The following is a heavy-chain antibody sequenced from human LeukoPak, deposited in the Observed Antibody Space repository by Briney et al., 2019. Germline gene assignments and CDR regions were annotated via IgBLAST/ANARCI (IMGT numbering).Heavy chain of an antibody. J-gene: IGHJ3*02. V-gene: IGHV4-34*01. CDR2: INHSGST. CDR1: GGSFSGYY. CDR3: ARGRKNYHDAFDI. Sequence: SETLSLTCAVYGGSFSGYYWSWIRQPPGKGLEWIGGINHSGSTNYNPSLKSRVTISVDTSKNQFSLKLSSVPAADTAVYYCARGRKNYHDAFDIWGQGTMVTVSS. D-gene: IGHD1-7*01.